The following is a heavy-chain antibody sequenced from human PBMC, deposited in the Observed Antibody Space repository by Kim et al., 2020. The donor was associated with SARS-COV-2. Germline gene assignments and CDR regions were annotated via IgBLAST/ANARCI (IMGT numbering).Heavy chain of an antibody. D-gene: IGHD3-10*01. J-gene: IGHJ5*02. CDR1: GYSFTSYW. CDR2: IDPSDSYT. Sequence: GESLKISCKGSGYSFTSYWISWVRQMPGKGLEWMGRIDPSDSYTNYSPSFQGHVTISADKSISTAYLQWSSLKASDTAMYYCARHGWVNPYGSGSYYNAREDWFDPWGQGTLVTVSS. V-gene: IGHV5-10-1*01. CDR3: ARHGWVNPYGSGSYYNAREDWFDP.